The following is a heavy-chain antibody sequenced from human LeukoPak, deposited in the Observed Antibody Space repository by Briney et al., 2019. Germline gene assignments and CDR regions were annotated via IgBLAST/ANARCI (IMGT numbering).Heavy chain of an antibody. V-gene: IGHV3-53*01. CDR3: ASRLRGDCSSTTCHGLGY. CDR1: GLTVSRNY. J-gene: IGHJ4*02. CDR2: IYSCGNT. D-gene: IGHD2-2*01. Sequence: GGSVRLPCAASGLTVSRNYMPWVPQAPGRGLECVSDIYSCGNTYHADSVKGRFTISRDNSKNTLYLQMNSLRDEDTAVYYCASRLRGDCSSTTCHGLGYWGQGTLVTVSS.